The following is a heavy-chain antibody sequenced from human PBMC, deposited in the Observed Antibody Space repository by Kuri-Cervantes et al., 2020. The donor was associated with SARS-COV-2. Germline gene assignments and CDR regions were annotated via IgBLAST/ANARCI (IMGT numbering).Heavy chain of an antibody. D-gene: IGHD2-2*01. CDR3: ARICSSTSCLGNYFDY. CDR1: GFTFSSYW. CDR2: INSDGSST. Sequence: GESLKISCAASGFTFSSYWMHWVRQAPGKGLVWVSRINSDGSSTSYADYVKGRFTISRDNAKNTLYLQMNSLRAEDTAVYYCARICSSTSCLGNYFDYWGQGTLVTVSS. J-gene: IGHJ4*02. V-gene: IGHV3-74*01.